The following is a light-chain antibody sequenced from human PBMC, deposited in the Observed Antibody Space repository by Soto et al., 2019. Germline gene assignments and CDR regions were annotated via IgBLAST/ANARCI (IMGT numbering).Light chain of an antibody. CDR1: QSVSRY. J-gene: IGKJ5*01. CDR2: DAS. CDR3: QQRTNWPPTIT. Sequence: EIVLTQSPTALSLSPGERATLSCRASQSVSRYLAWYQQKPGQTPRLLIYDASSRATGIPARFSGSGSGTDFTLTISSLEPGDFAVYYCQQRTNWPPTITFGQGTRLEIK. V-gene: IGKV3-11*01.